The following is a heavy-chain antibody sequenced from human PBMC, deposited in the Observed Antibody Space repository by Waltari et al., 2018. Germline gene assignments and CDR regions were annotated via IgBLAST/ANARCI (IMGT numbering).Heavy chain of an antibody. Sequence: QVQLVQSGAEVKKPGASVKVSCKASGYTFTSYAMHWVRQAPGQRLEWMGRIIPFLGTANYAQKFQGRVTITADKSTSTAYMELSSLRSEDTAVYYCDGSSWFGGDAFDICGQGTMVTVSS. CDR1: GYTFTSYA. D-gene: IGHD6-13*01. V-gene: IGHV1-69*04. J-gene: IGHJ3*02. CDR3: DGSSWFGGDAFDI. CDR2: IIPFLGTA.